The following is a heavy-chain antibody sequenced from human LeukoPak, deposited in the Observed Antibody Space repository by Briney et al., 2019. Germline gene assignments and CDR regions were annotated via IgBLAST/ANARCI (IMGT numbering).Heavy chain of an antibody. V-gene: IGHV3-15*01. CDR1: GFIFSKAW. J-gene: IGHJ4*02. D-gene: IGHD3-16*01. Sequence: GGSLRLSCAASGFIFSKAWMAWVRQAPGKGLEWVGHIKTEAEDGTTDYAAPVKGRFTISRDDAKSTLYLQMNSLNTEDTAVYFCTPALNLVLGELLGYWGQGTLVTVSS. CDR2: IKTEAEDGTT. CDR3: TPALNLVLGELLGY.